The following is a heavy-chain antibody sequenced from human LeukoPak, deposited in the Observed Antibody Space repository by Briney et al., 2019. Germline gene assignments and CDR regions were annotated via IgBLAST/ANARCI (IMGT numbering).Heavy chain of an antibody. CDR3: ARGGGDIRDYMDV. J-gene: IGHJ6*03. D-gene: IGHD5-12*01. CDR2: ISSSSRTI. CDR1: GFTFSNYR. Sequence: GGSLRLSCAGSGFTFSNYRMNWVRQAPGKGLEWISYISSSSRTIYYADSVKGRLTISRDNAKNSLYLQMNSLRAEDTAVYYCARGGGDIRDYMDVWGKGTTVTVSS. V-gene: IGHV3-48*01.